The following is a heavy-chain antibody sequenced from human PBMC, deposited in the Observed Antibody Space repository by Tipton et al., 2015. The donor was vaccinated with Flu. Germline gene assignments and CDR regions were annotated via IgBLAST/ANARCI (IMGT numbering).Heavy chain of an antibody. V-gene: IGHV3-74*01. J-gene: IGHJ4*02. Sequence: SLRLSCAASGFTFRNYWMHWVRQTPGKRLVWVARINSDGSSTTYADSVKGRFTISRDNAESTLYLQMNSLGAEDTAVYYCSRLGIQFSSSDDYWGQGTLVTVSS. CDR1: GFTFRNYW. D-gene: IGHD5-18*01. CDR2: INSDGSST. CDR3: SRLGIQFSSSDDY.